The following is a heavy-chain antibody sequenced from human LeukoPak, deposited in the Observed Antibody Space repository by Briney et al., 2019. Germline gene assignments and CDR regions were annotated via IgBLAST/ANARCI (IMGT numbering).Heavy chain of an antibody. CDR3: ARDSTADIYDILTGYRVFDY. CDR1: GGSVSSGSYY. D-gene: IGHD3-9*01. CDR2: IYYSGST. J-gene: IGHJ4*02. V-gene: IGHV4-61*01. Sequence: SETLSLTCTVSGGSVSSGSYYWSWIRQPPGKGLEWIGYIYYSGSTSYNPSLKSRVTISVDTSKNQFSLKLSSVTAADTAVYYCARDSTADIYDILTGYRVFDYWGQGTLVTVSS.